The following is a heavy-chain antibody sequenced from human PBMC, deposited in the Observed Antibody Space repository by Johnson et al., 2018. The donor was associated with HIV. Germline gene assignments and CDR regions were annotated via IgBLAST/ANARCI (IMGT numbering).Heavy chain of an antibody. Sequence: QVQLVESGGGVVQPGGSLRLSCAASGFTFSSYGMHWVRQAPGKGLEWVAVISYDGSNKYYADSVKGRFPISRDNSKNTLYLQMNSLSSEDTAVYYCARDRGRWLQFFTTPDAFDIWGQGTMVTVSS. J-gene: IGHJ3*02. V-gene: IGHV3-30*03. CDR1: GFTFSSYG. CDR2: ISYDGSNK. D-gene: IGHD5-24*01. CDR3: ARDRGRWLQFFTTPDAFDI.